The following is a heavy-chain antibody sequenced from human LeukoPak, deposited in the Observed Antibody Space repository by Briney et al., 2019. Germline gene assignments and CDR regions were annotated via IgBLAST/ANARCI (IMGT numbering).Heavy chain of an antibody. D-gene: IGHD4-23*01. Sequence: GGSLRLSCAASGFTFSDYYMSWFRQAPGKGLEWVSYISSSGDTIYYADSVKGRFTISRDNAKNSLYLQMSSLRAEDTAMYYCARAYGGNSDWFDPWGQGTLVTVSS. J-gene: IGHJ5*02. CDR3: ARAYGGNSDWFDP. V-gene: IGHV3-11*04. CDR2: ISSSGDTI. CDR1: GFTFSDYY.